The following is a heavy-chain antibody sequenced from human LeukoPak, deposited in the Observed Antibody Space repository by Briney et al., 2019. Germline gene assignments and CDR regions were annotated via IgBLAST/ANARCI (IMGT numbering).Heavy chain of an antibody. CDR1: GFTFSSYS. Sequence: QPGASLRLSCAAAGFTFSSYSMNWVRQAPGKGLEWVSYISSSSSTIYYADSVKGRFTISRDNAKNSLYLQMNSLRAEDTAVYYCARVMTPVIFFWFDPWGQGTLVTVSS. CDR3: ARVMTPVIFFWFDP. V-gene: IGHV3-48*01. D-gene: IGHD4-11*01. J-gene: IGHJ5*02. CDR2: ISSSSSTI.